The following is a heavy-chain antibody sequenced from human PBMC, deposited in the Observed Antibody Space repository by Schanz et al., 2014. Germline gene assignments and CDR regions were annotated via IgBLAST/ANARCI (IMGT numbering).Heavy chain of an antibody. J-gene: IGHJ4*02. Sequence: EVQLLESGGGLVQPGGSLRLSCAASGFTFSTSAMSWVRQAPGKGLEWVSSISSGGNPYYANSVKGRFGISRDNSKNSLYLQMNSLRAEDTAVYYCARIGGSVFDYWAQGTLGTVSS. D-gene: IGHD3-10*01. CDR2: ISSGGNP. CDR1: GFTFSTSA. V-gene: IGHV3-23*01. CDR3: ARIGGSVFDY.